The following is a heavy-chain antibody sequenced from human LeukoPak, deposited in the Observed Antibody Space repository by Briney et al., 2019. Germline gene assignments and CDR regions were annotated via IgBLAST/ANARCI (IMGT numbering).Heavy chain of an antibody. CDR3: ARVFTVGPDAFDI. CDR1: GFTFSSYE. CDR2: ISSSGSTI. J-gene: IGHJ3*02. D-gene: IGHD4-23*01. V-gene: IGHV3-48*03. Sequence: GGSLRLSCAASGFTFSSYEMNWVRQAPGKGLEWVSYISSSGSTIYYADSVKGRFTISRDNAKNSLYLQMNSLRAEDTAVYYCARVFTVGPDAFDIWGQGAMVTVSS.